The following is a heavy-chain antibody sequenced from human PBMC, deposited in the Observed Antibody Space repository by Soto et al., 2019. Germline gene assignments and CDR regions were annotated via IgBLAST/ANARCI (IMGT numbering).Heavy chain of an antibody. Sequence: QVQLVESGGGVVQPGRSLRLSCAASGFTFSSYAMHWVRQAPGKGLEWVAVISYDGSNKYYADSVKGRFTISRANSKNALYLQMNSLRAEDTSVYYCARDKAATNYYYYGMDVWGQGTTVTVSS. V-gene: IGHV3-30-3*01. CDR3: ARDKAATNYYYYGMDV. J-gene: IGHJ6*02. D-gene: IGHD5-12*01. CDR2: ISYDGSNK. CDR1: GFTFSSYA.